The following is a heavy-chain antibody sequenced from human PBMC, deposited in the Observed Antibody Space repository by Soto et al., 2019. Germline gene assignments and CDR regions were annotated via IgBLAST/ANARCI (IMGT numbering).Heavy chain of an antibody. V-gene: IGHV4-30-4*01. Sequence: QVQLQESGPGLVKPSQTLSLTCTVSGGSISSGDYYWSWIRQPPGKGLEWIGYIYYSGSTYYNPSPRSRVTISVDTSKNQSSLKLSSVTAADTAVYYCARDRYQLLFGSDYYYGMDVWGQGTTVTVSS. CDR3: ARDRYQLLFGSDYYYGMDV. D-gene: IGHD2-2*01. CDR1: GGSISSGDYY. J-gene: IGHJ6*02. CDR2: IYYSGST.